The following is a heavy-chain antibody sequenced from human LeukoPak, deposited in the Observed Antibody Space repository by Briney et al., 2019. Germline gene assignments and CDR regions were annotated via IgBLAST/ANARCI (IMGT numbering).Heavy chain of an antibody. D-gene: IGHD2-2*03. CDR1: GGSISSYY. CDR3: AREHLGYCSSTSCSTYYYYYMDV. CDR2: IYTSGST. V-gene: IGHV4-4*07. Sequence: SQTLSLTCTVSGGSISSYYWSWIRQPAGKGLEWIGRIYTSGSTNYNPSLKSRVTMSVDTSKNQFSLKLSSVTAADTAVYYCAREHLGYCSSTSCSTYYYYYMDVWGKGTTVTVSS. J-gene: IGHJ6*03.